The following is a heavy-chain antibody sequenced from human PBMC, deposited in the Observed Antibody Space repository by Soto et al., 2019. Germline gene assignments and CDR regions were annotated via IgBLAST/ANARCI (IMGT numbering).Heavy chain of an antibody. CDR1: GFTFSSYG. CDR3: AKAKPLRSGYYFDY. Sequence: QVQLVESGGGVVQPGRSLRLSCAASGFTFSSYGMHWVRQAPGKGLEWVSVISYDGSNKYYADSVKGRFTISRDNSKNTLYLQMNSLRAEDTAVYYCAKAKPLRSGYYFDYWRQGTLVTVSS. D-gene: IGHD3-3*01. CDR2: ISYDGSNK. J-gene: IGHJ4*02. V-gene: IGHV3-30*18.